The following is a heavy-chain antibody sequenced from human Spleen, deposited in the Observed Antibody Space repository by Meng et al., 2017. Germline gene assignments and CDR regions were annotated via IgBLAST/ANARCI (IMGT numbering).Heavy chain of an antibody. Sequence: ASVKVSCKASGYTFDASYMHWVRQAPGQGLEWMGRISPNSGGTNYAQKFQGRVTMTRDTSISTAYMELSRLNSDDTAVYYCARDSGDYSYGLDVWGQGTTVTVSS. CDR1: GYTFDASY. J-gene: IGHJ6*02. V-gene: IGHV1-2*06. CDR3: ARDSGDYSYGLDV. D-gene: IGHD3-22*01. CDR2: ISPNSGGT.